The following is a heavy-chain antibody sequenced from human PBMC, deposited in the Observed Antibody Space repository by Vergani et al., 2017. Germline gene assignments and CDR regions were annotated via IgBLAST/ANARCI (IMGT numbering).Heavy chain of an antibody. V-gene: IGHV3-30*18. J-gene: IGHJ6*03. CDR2: ISNDGSKK. Sequence: QVQLAESGGGRVQPGRSLRLSCAASGFSFSSHTIHWVRQAPGKGLEWLAVISNDGSKKYYADSVTGRFTISRDNSKNTLDLQMNSLRTQDTAVYYCAKAGSVTAGRLQYNGYMDVWVKGTTVTVS. CDR1: GFSFSSHT. D-gene: IGHD5-24*01. CDR3: AKAGSVTAGRLQYNGYMDV.